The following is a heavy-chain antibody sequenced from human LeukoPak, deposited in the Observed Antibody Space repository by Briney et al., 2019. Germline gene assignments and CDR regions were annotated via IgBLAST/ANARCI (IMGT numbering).Heavy chain of an antibody. CDR1: GFTLSTYW. CDR2: VKPDGSEK. J-gene: IGHJ4*02. D-gene: IGHD5-18*01. Sequence: PGGSLRLSCAASGFTLSTYWMTWVRQAPRKGLEWVAAVKPDGSEKNYVDSVKGRFTISRDNAKNSLYLQLSSLRAEDTAVYYCARTTYSDYWGQGTLVTVSS. V-gene: IGHV3-7*02. CDR3: ARTTYSDY.